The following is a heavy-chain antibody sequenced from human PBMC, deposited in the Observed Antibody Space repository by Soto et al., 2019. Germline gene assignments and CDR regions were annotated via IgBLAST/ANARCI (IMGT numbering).Heavy chain of an antibody. D-gene: IGHD6-13*01. CDR1: GYSFTSYW. CDR3: ARAAAGRSYYYYGMDV. J-gene: IGHJ6*02. V-gene: IGHV5-10-1*01. Sequence: GASLKISCKGSGYSFTSYWISWVRQMPGKGLEWMGRIDPSDSYTNYSPSFQGHVTISADKSISTAYLQWSSLKASDTAMYYCARAAAGRSYYYYGMDVWGQGTTVTVSS. CDR2: IDPSDSYT.